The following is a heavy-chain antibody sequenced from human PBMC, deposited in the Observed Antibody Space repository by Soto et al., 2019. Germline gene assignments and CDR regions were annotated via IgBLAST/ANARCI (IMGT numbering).Heavy chain of an antibody. D-gene: IGHD3-22*01. CDR2: ISGGGGST. CDR1: GFSFSIYA. J-gene: IGHJ4*02. V-gene: IGHV3-23*01. CDR3: AKDPTSYDSSAQFAS. Sequence: EVQLLDSGGRLVQPGGSLRLSCAASGFSFSIYAMNWVRQAPGKGLEWVSGISGGGGSTYYADSVKGRFTSSRDNSKNTLYLQMNSLRVEDTAVYYCAKDPTSYDSSAQFASWGQGTLVTVSS.